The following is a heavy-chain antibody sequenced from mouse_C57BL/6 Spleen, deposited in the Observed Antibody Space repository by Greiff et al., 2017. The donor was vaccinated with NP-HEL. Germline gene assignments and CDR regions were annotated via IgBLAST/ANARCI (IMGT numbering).Heavy chain of an antibody. CDR3: AKRGYDYDEGFAY. CDR2: FNPSNGGT. Sequence: QVQLQQPGPELVKPGASVKLSCKASGYTFTSYWMQWVKQRPGQGLEWIGNFNPSNGGTNYNEKFKSKATLTVDTSSSPAYMQLRSLTSEDSAVYCCAKRGYDYDEGFAYWGQGTLVTVSA. CDR1: GYTFTSYW. V-gene: IGHV1-53*01. J-gene: IGHJ3*01. D-gene: IGHD2-4*01.